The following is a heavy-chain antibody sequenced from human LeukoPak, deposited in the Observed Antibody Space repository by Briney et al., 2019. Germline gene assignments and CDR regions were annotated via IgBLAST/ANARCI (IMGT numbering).Heavy chain of an antibody. CDR3: ARAYCDGDCYSVENYMDV. J-gene: IGHJ6*03. CDR1: GYTFTSYG. D-gene: IGHD2-21*02. CDR2: ISAYNGNT. V-gene: IGHV1-18*01. Sequence: ASVKVSCKASGYTFTSYGISWVRQAPGQGLEGMGWISAYNGNTNYAQKLQGRVTMTTDTSTSTAYMELRSLRSDDTAVYYCARAYCDGDCYSVENYMDVWGKGTTVTISS.